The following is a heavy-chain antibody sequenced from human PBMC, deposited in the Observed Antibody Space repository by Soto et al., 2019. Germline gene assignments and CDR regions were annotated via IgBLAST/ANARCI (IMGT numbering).Heavy chain of an antibody. CDR3: AKGVRRTWNGMDV. D-gene: IGHD1-1*01. CDR1: GFSLDDYT. J-gene: IGHJ6*02. CDR2: ITWNSDIR. V-gene: IGHV3-9*01. Sequence: EVQLVESGGDLLQPGGSLRLSCAGFGFSLDDYTMHWVRQAPGKGLEWVSGITWNSDIRAYAASVRGRFTVSKDSAKNSLYLQMNSLRIEGTALYYCAKGVRRTWNGMDVWGQGTAVIVSS.